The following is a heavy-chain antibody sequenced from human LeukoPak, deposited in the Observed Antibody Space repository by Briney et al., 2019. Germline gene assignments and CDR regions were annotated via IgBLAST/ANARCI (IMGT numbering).Heavy chain of an antibody. J-gene: IGHJ3*02. Sequence: SETLSLTCSVSGRSFSSYYGSWIRQPPGKGLEWIGYIYYSGSTNYNPSLKSRVTISVETFKNKFCLKLSSVTAAETAVYICARVGDTAMVLDAFDIGGQGTMVTVSS. CDR3: ARVGDTAMVLDAFDI. V-gene: IGHV4-59*01. CDR2: IYYSGST. D-gene: IGHD5-18*01. CDR1: GRSFSSYY.